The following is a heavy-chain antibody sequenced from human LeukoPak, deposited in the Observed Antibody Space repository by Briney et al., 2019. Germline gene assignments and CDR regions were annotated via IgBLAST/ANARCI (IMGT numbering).Heavy chain of an antibody. D-gene: IGHD1-1*01. J-gene: IGHJ4*02. CDR1: RFIFSNYE. Sequence: GGSLRLSCAASRFIFSNYEMNWVRQAPGKGLEWVSYISSSGSTKYYADSVKGRFTISRDNAKNSLYLQMNSLRSEDTAVYYCARFPYNWNDWGQGTLVTVSS. CDR3: ARFPYNWND. CDR2: ISSSGSTK. V-gene: IGHV3-48*03.